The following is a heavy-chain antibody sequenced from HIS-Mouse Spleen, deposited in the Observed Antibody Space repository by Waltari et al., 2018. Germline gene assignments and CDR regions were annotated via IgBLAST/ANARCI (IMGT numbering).Heavy chain of an antibody. CDR3: AREFRAPLGSYYDY. CDR2: IWYDGSNK. Sequence: QVQLVASGGGVVQPGRSLRLSCAASGFTFSSYGMHWVRPAPGKGLEGVAVIWYDGSNKYYADSVKGRFTISRDNSKNTLYLQMNSLRAEDTAVYYCAREFRAPLGSYYDYWGQGTLVTVSS. CDR1: GFTFSSYG. V-gene: IGHV3-33*01. J-gene: IGHJ4*02. D-gene: IGHD1-26*01.